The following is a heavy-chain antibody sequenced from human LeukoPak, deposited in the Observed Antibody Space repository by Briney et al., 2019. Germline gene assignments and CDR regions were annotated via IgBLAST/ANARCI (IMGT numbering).Heavy chain of an antibody. CDR3: ARGGRCSSTSCYTVNWFDP. J-gene: IGHJ5*02. V-gene: IGHV4-39*02. CDR2: IYQSGST. D-gene: IGHD2-2*02. Sequence: SETLSLTCTVSGGSISSSSYYWGWIRQPPGKGLEWIACIYQSGSTYYNPSLKSRVTISVDTSKNHFSLKLSSVTAADTAVYYCARGGRCSSTSCYTVNWFDPWGQGTLVTVSS. CDR1: GGSISSSSYY.